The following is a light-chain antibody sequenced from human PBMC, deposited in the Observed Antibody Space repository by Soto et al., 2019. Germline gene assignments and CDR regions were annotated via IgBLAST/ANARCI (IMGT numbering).Light chain of an antibody. CDR1: QSVSSY. J-gene: IGKJ5*01. CDR3: QQRSNWPRGIT. Sequence: EIVLTQSPATLSLSPGERATLSCRASQSVSSYLAWYQQKPGQAPRLLIYDASNRATGIPARFSGSGSGTDFTLTISGLEPDDFAVYYCQQRSNWPRGITFGQGTRLEIK. CDR2: DAS. V-gene: IGKV3-11*01.